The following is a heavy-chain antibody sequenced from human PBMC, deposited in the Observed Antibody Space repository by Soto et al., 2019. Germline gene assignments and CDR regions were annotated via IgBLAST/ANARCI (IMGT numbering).Heavy chain of an antibody. J-gene: IGHJ6*02. D-gene: IGHD1-7*01. V-gene: IGHV1-2*02. CDR2: VYPGSGGT. CDR1: GYMFSVYH. Sequence: QVQLVQSGAEVKQPGASVKVSCTASGYMFSVYHLHWLRQAPGQGLEWMGWVYPGSGGTRYGQMFEGRVTMTRYPALNTAYMELSRLTAYDLAVYYFVKELQWGLAVWGPGTTVSVSS. CDR3: VKELQWGLAV.